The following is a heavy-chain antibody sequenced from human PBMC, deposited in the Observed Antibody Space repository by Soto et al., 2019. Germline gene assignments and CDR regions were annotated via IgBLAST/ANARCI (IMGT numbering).Heavy chain of an antibody. V-gene: IGHV1-69*02. CDR3: GGVKKPGDDYGGPAFDY. CDR2: IIPILGIA. J-gene: IGHJ4*02. Sequence: GASVKVSCTASGGTFSSYTISWVRQAPGQGLEWMGRIIPILGIANYAQKFQGRVTITADKSTSTAYMELSSLRSEDTAVYYCGGVKKPGDDYGGPAFDYWGQGTLVPVSP. D-gene: IGHD4-17*01. CDR1: GGTFSSYT.